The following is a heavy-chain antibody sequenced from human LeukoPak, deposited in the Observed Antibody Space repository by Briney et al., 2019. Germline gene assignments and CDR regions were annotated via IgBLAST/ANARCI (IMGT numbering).Heavy chain of an antibody. CDR3: AKDGVLDYNALALGY. V-gene: IGHV3-30*18. D-gene: IGHD4-11*01. Sequence: GALRPSCAASGFTFSSFAMQWVRQAPGKGLGGGAIISYDGSNKYYADSVKGRFTISRDNSKNTLYLQMNSLRAEDTAAYYCAKDGVLDYNALALGYWGQGTLVTVSS. CDR2: ISYDGSNK. J-gene: IGHJ4*02. CDR1: GFTFSSFA.